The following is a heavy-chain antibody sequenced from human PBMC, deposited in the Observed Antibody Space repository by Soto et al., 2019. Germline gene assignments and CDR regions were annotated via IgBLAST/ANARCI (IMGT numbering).Heavy chain of an antibody. Sequence: GGSLRLSCAASGFTFRSYGMHWVRQAPGKGLEWVAVIWYDGSNKYYADCVKGRFTISRDKSKNTLYLQMNSLRAEDTAVYYCATCAGVVVVPAAKGDDAFDIWGQGTMVTVSS. CDR3: ATCAGVVVVPAAKGDDAFDI. V-gene: IGHV3-33*01. CDR1: GFTFRSYG. CDR2: IWYDGSNK. D-gene: IGHD2-2*01. J-gene: IGHJ3*02.